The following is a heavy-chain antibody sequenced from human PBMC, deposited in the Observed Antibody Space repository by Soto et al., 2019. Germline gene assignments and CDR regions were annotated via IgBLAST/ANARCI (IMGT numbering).Heavy chain of an antibody. CDR1: GFTVSSNY. CDR3: ATPNPDYGDRYYYYYYGMDV. V-gene: IGHV3-53*01. J-gene: IGHJ6*02. Sequence: EVQLVESGGGLIQPGGSLRLSCAASGFTVSSNYMSWVRQAPGKGLEWVSVIYSGGSTYYADSVKGRFTISRDNPKNTLYLQMNSLRAEDTAVYYCATPNPDYGDRYYYYYYGMDVWGQGTTVTVSS. CDR2: IYSGGST. D-gene: IGHD4-17*01.